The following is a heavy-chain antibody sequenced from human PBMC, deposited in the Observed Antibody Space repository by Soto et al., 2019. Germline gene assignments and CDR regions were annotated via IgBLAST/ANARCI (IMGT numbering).Heavy chain of an antibody. CDR1: GFTFSSYG. V-gene: IGHV3-30*03. Sequence: QVQLVESGGGVVQPGRSLRLSCAASGFTFSSYGMHWVRQAPGKGLVWVAVISYDGSNKYYADSVKGRFTISRDNSKHSLYLQMNSLRAEHTAVYYCATDTGPDCSSTSCPKPGDAFDIWGQGNMVTVSS. CDR2: ISYDGSNK. J-gene: IGHJ3*02. CDR3: ATDTGPDCSSTSCPKPGDAFDI. D-gene: IGHD2-2*01.